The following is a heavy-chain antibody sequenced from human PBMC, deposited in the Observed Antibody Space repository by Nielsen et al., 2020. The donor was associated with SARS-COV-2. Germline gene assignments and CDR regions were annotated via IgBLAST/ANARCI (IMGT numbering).Heavy chain of an antibody. CDR2: INPSGGST. CDR1: GYMFTSYY. CDR3: AVEGYCSGGSCARDAFDI. Sequence: ASVKVSCKASGYMFTSYYMHWVRQAPGQGLEWMGIINPSGGSTNYAQKFQGRVTITADKSTSTAYMELSSLRSEDTAVYYCAVEGYCSGGSCARDAFDIWGQGTMVTVSS. D-gene: IGHD2-15*01. J-gene: IGHJ3*02. V-gene: IGHV1-46*01.